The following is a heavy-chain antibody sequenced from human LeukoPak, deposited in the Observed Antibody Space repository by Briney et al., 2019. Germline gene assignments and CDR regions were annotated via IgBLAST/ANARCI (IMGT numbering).Heavy chain of an antibody. Sequence: GESLKISCKGSGYSFTSYWIGWVRQMPGKGLEWMGIIYPGDSDTRYSPSFQGQVTISADKSISTAYLQWSSLKASDTAMYYCARQGAYCSSTSCYVQSDGGYDWGPGGNFDYWGQGTLVTVSS. CDR3: ARQGAYCSSTSCYVQSDGGYDWGPGGNFDY. CDR2: IYPGDSDT. J-gene: IGHJ4*02. D-gene: IGHD2-2*01. CDR1: GYSFTSYW. V-gene: IGHV5-51*01.